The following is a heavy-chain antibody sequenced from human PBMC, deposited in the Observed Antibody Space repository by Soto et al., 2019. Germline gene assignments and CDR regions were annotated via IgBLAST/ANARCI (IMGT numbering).Heavy chain of an antibody. CDR2: FDPEDGET. J-gene: IGHJ4*02. V-gene: IGHV1-24*01. CDR1: GYTLTELS. CDR3: ARKKGGIDY. Sequence: ASVKVSCKVSGYTLTELSMHWVRQAPGKGLEWMGGFDPEDGETIYAQKFQGRVTMTGNTSIGTAYMELSSLRSEDTAVYYCARKKGGIDYWGQGTPVTVSS. D-gene: IGHD1-26*01.